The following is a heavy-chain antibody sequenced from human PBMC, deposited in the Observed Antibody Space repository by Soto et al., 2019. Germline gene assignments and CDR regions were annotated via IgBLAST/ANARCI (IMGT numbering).Heavy chain of an antibody. J-gene: IGHJ4*02. V-gene: IGHV4-34*01. CDR1: GGSFSGYY. CDR2: INHSGST. Sequence: QVQLQQWGAGLLKPSETLSLTCAVYGGSFSGYYWSWIRQPPGKGLEWIGEINHSGSTNYNPSLKSRVTISVDTSKNQFSLKLSSVTAADTAVYYCARGGYDSSGYYHGEDYWGQGTLVTVSS. D-gene: IGHD3-22*01. CDR3: ARGGYDSSGYYHGEDY.